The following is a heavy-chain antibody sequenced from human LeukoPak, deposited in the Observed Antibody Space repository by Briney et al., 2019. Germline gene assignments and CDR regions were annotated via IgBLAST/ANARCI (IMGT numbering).Heavy chain of an antibody. CDR3: ARDGGGNSLGFDY. D-gene: IGHD4-23*01. Sequence: ASVKVSCNASGGTFSSYAISWVRQAPGQGLEWMGGIIPIFGTANYAQKFQGRVTITADESTSTAYMELSSLRSEDTAVYCCARDGGGNSLGFDYWGQGTLVTVSS. CDR2: IIPIFGTA. V-gene: IGHV1-69*13. J-gene: IGHJ4*02. CDR1: GGTFSSYA.